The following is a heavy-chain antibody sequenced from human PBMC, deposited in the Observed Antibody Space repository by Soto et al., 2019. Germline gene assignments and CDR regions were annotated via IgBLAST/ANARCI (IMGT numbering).Heavy chain of an antibody. V-gene: IGHV3-72*01. J-gene: IGHJ6*02. CDR2: IRRKANSYTT. CDR1: GLIFSDYH. D-gene: IGHD6-19*01. CDR3: AMLGGWSGGSTDMDV. Sequence: EVQLVESGGGLVQPGGSLRLSCAASGLIFSDYHMDWVRQAPGKGLVWVGRIRRKANSYTTEYAESVKGRFTISRDDSKNSLYLQRKSMKTENTAVYYCAMLGGWSGGSTDMDVWGQGTMVTVSS.